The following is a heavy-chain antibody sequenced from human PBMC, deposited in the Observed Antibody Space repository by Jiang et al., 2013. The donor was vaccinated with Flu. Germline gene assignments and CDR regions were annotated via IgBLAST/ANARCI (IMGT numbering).Heavy chain of an antibody. Sequence: SGDSVSSNSAAWNWIRQSPSRGLEWLGRTYYRSKWYNDYAVSVKSRITINPDTSKNQFSLQLNSVTPEDTAVYYRARAVWPYNWNYFPGGSKGTSYYYYGMDVWGQGTTVTVSS. CDR3: ARAVWPYNWNYFPGGSKGTSYYYYGMDV. CDR1: GDSVSSNSAA. V-gene: IGHV6-1*01. D-gene: IGHD1-7*01. J-gene: IGHJ6*02. CDR2: TYYRSKWYN.